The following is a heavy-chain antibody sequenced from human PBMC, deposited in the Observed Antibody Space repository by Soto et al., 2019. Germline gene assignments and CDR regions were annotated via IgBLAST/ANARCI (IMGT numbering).Heavy chain of an antibody. CDR2: ISSSSSYI. CDR3: ARDSCSSTSCYSSPFDY. V-gene: IGHV3-21*01. Sequence: EVQLVESGGGLVKPGGSLRLSCAASGFTFSSYSMNWVRQAPGKGLEWVSSISSSSSYIYYADSVKGRFTISRDNVKNSLSLQMNRLRGEDTAVYYCARDSCSSTSCYSSPFDYWGQGTLVTVSS. D-gene: IGHD2-2*01. CDR1: GFTFSSYS. J-gene: IGHJ4*02.